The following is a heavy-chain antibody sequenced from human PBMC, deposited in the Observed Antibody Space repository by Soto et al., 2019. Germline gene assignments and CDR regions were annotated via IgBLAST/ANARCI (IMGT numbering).Heavy chain of an antibody. Sequence: GASVTVSCKASGGTFSSYTSSWVRPATGQGLEWMGRIIPILGIANYAQKFQGRVTMTRDTSTSTVYMELSSLRSEDTAVYYCARDGTLVGRGVMVRGVMYYYYMDVWGKGTTVTVS. CDR1: GGTFSSYT. J-gene: IGHJ6*03. V-gene: IGHV1-69*04. CDR3: ARDGTLVGRGVMVRGVMYYYYMDV. CDR2: IIPILGIA. D-gene: IGHD3-10*01.